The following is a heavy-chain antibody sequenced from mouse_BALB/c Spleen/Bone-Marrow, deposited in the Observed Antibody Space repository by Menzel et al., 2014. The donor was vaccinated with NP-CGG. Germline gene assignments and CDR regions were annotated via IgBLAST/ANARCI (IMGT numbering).Heavy chain of an antibody. V-gene: IGHV1-18*01. J-gene: IGHJ3*01. CDR1: GYSFSGYY. Sequence: EVQLQQSGPELVKPGASVKISCKASGYSFSGYYMHWVKQSHVKSLEWIGRINPYNGATNYNQNFKDRANLTVDKSSSTAYMELRSLTSEDSAVFYCARYGNYEGFVYWGQGTLVTVSA. CDR3: ARYGNYEGFVY. CDR2: INPYNGAT. D-gene: IGHD2-1*01.